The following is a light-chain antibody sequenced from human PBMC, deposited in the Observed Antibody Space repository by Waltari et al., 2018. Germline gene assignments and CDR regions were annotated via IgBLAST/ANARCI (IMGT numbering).Light chain of an antibody. CDR2: RDE. V-gene: IGLV3-1*01. CDR3: QAWDSSAFV. Sequence: SYEVPQPPSVSVSPRQRATITCSGEKLGSKYVSWYQQKSGQSPVLVIYRDEKRPSEILERFSGSNSGNTATLTISGTQPMDEADYYCQAWDSSAFVFGAGTKVTVL. J-gene: IGLJ1*01. CDR1: KLGSKY.